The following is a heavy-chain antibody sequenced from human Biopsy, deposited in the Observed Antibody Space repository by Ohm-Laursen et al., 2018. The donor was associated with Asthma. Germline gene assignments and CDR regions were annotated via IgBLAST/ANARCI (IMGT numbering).Heavy chain of an antibody. CDR1: GFSFSDYY. Sequence: SLRLSCSASGFSFSDYYMTWMRQAPGKGLEWVSSISSHSAYIYYADSVKGRFTVSRDDSKNTLYLQMNSLRPDDTAVYYCARDVMEWYLPAFDFWGQGTLVTVSS. D-gene: IGHD3-3*01. V-gene: IGHV3-11*06. CDR2: ISSHSAYI. CDR3: ARDVMEWYLPAFDF. J-gene: IGHJ4*02.